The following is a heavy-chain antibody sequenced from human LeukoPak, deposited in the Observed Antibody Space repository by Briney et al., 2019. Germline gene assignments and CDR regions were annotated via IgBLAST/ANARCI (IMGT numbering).Heavy chain of an antibody. D-gene: IGHD3-3*01. V-gene: IGHV3-33*01. J-gene: IGHJ4*02. CDR2: IWYDGSNK. Sequence: SGGSLRLSCAASGFTFSSYGMHWVRQAPGKGLEWVAVIWYDGSNKYYADSVKGRFTISRDNSKNTLYLQMNSLRAEDTAVYYCARDGGRRKSPPDYWGQGTLVTVSS. CDR1: GFTFSSYG. CDR3: ARDGGRRKSPPDY.